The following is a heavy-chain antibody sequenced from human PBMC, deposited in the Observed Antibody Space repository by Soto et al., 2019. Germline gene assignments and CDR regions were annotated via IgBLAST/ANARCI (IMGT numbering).Heavy chain of an antibody. CDR3: ARGQEGVVATH. CDR1: GGSLSGYY. CDR2: VKDGGHT. D-gene: IGHD5-12*01. V-gene: IGHV4-34*01. J-gene: IGHJ4*02. Sequence: QVQLQQWGAGLLKPSETLSLKCAVTGGSLSGYYWSWIRQPPGKGLEWIGEVKDGGHTNYSPSLRGRGTISSDTSNNQFARRLNAVTAADTGVYYCARGQEGVVATHWDQGSLVTVSS.